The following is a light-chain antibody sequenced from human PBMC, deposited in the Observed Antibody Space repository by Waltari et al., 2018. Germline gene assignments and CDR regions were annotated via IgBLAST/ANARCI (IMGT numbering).Light chain of an antibody. Sequence: DIVMTQSPDSLAVSLGERATINCKSSQSVLYSSNNKNYLAWYQQKPGQPPKLFIYWASTRDSGVPDRFSGSGSGTDFTLTISSLQAEDVAVYYCQQYYTTPPTFGQGTRLEIK. J-gene: IGKJ5*01. V-gene: IGKV4-1*01. CDR1: QSVLYSSNNKNY. CDR3: QQYYTTPPT. CDR2: WAS.